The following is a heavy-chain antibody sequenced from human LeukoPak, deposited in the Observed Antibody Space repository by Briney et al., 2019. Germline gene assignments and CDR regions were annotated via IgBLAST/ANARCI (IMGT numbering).Heavy chain of an antibody. Sequence: ASVKVSCKASGYTFTGYYMHWVRQAPGQGLEWMGWINPNSGGTNYAQKFQGRVTMTRDTSISTAYMELSRLRSDDTAVYYCAREMGYYDILTGYFRNANRGDAFDIWGKGTMVTVSS. D-gene: IGHD3-9*01. V-gene: IGHV1-2*02. CDR3: AREMGYYDILTGYFRNANRGDAFDI. CDR1: GYTFTGYY. J-gene: IGHJ3*02. CDR2: INPNSGGT.